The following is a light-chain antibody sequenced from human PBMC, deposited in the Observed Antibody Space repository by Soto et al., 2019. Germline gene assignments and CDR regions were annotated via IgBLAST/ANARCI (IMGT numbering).Light chain of an antibody. CDR3: QVWDSSSDHYV. CDR1: SIGSKT. J-gene: IGLJ1*01. Sequence: SYELTQPPSVSVAPGQTARITWGGNSIGSKTVHWYQQKPGQAPVLVVYDTSDRPSGIPERFSGSNSGNTATLTISRVEAGDEADYYCQVWDSSSDHYVFGTGTKLTVL. V-gene: IGLV3-21*02. CDR2: DTS.